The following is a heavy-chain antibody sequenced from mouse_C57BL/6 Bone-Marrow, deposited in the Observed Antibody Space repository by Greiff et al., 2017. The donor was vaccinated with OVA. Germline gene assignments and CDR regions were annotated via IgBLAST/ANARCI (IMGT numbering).Heavy chain of an antibody. CDR1: GYTFTSYG. D-gene: IGHD2-3*01. V-gene: IGHV1-81*01. Sequence: QVQLQQSGAELARPGASVKLSCKASGYTFTSYGISWVKQSTGQGLEWIGEIYPRSGNTYYNEKFKGKATLTADKSSSTAYMELRSLTSEDSAVYFGARDGYYLYWYFDVWGTGTTVTVSS. CDR3: ARDGYYLYWYFDV. CDR2: IYPRSGNT. J-gene: IGHJ1*03.